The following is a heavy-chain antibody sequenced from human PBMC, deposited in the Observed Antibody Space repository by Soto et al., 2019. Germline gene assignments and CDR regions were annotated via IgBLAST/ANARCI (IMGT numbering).Heavy chain of an antibody. CDR2: INPNSGGT. CDR3: ARVRHCSGGSCYSNDAFDI. J-gene: IGHJ3*02. D-gene: IGHD2-15*01. CDR1: GYTFTGYY. V-gene: IGHV1-2*04. Sequence: GASVKVSFKASGYTFTGYYMHWVRQAPGQRLEWMGWINPNSGGTNYAQKFQGWVTMTRGTSLSTAYMELSRLRSDDTAVYYCARVRHCSGGSCYSNDAFDIWGQGTMVTVSS.